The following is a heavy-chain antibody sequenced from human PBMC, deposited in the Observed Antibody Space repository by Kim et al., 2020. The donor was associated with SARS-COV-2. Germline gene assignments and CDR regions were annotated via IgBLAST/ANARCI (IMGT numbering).Heavy chain of an antibody. CDR2: INHSGST. Sequence: SETLSLTCAVYGGSFSGYYWSWIRQPPGKGLEWIGEINHSGSTNYNPSLKSRVTISVDTSKNQFSLKLSSVTAADTAVYYCARVQFGAAVSPVHYFDYWGQGTLVTVSS. J-gene: IGHJ4*02. V-gene: IGHV4-34*01. CDR1: GGSFSGYY. D-gene: IGHD3-16*01. CDR3: ARVQFGAAVSPVHYFDY.